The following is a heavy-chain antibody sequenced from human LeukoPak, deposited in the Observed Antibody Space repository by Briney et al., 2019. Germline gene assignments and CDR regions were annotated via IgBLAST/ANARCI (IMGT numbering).Heavy chain of an antibody. D-gene: IGHD3-10*01. CDR2: ISAYNGNT. CDR3: ARDLLEDYYGSRSYYTTFDY. CDR1: GYTFTSYG. V-gene: IGHV1-18*01. J-gene: IGHJ4*02. Sequence: ASVKVSCKASGYTFTSYGISWVRQAPGQGLEWVGWISAYNGNTNYAQKLQGRVTMTTDTSTSTAYMELRSLRSDDTAVYYCARDLLEDYYGSRSYYTTFDYWGQGTLVTVSS.